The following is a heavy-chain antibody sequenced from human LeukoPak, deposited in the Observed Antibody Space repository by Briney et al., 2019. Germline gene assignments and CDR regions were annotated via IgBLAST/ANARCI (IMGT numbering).Heavy chain of an antibody. CDR1: GGSISSGDYY. V-gene: IGHV4-30-4*01. Sequence: PSETLSLTCTVSGGSISSGDYYWSWIRQPPGKGLEWIGYIYYSGSTYYNPSLKSRFTISLDTSKNQFSLKLSSVTAADTAVYYCARASYYDILTGYFVPPSLDYWGQGTLVTVSS. CDR3: ARASYYDILTGYFVPPSLDY. D-gene: IGHD3-9*01. J-gene: IGHJ4*02. CDR2: IYYSGST.